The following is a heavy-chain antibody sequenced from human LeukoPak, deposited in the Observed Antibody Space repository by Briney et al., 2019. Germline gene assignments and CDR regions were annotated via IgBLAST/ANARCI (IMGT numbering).Heavy chain of an antibody. V-gene: IGHV1-2*02. D-gene: IGHD2-15*01. J-gene: IGHJ3*02. CDR2: INPNSGGT. CDR1: GYTSTSYY. CDR3: AREDVGLRAFDI. Sequence: ASVKVSCKASGYTSTSYYMHWVRQAPGQGLEWMGWINPNSGGTNYAQKFQGRVTMTRDTSISTAYMELSRLRSDDTAVYYCAREDVGLRAFDIWGQGTMVTVSS.